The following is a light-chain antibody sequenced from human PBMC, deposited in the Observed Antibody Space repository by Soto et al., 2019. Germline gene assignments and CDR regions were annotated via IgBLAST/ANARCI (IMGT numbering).Light chain of an antibody. J-gene: IGKJ1*01. CDR1: QSRIHTDGYNY. V-gene: IGKV2-28*01. CDR3: MQALQSPPT. Sequence: DTVMTQSPLSLPVTPGEPASISCWSSQSRIHTDGYNYLDWYLQKPGQSPQLLIYLGSYPASGVPDRFSGSGSRTDFTLENRRVEAEDVGVYYCMQALQSPPTFGQGTKLEI. CDR2: LGS.